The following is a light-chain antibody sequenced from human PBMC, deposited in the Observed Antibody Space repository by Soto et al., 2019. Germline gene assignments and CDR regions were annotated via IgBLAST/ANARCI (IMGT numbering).Light chain of an antibody. V-gene: IGKV3D-15*01. CDR3: QQYKSWTSIT. Sequence: EIVMTQSPATLSVSPGERVTLSCRASETISSNLAWYQQKPGQAPSLLMYGASNRATGIPARFSGSGSGTEFDLTISSLQSEDFAVYYCQQYKSWTSITFGQGTRLEI. CDR2: GAS. CDR1: ETISSN. J-gene: IGKJ5*01.